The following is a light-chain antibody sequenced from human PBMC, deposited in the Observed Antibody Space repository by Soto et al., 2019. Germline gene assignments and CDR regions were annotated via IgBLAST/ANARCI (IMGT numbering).Light chain of an antibody. CDR2: AAS. J-gene: IGKJ2*01. Sequence: DIQMTQSPSSLSASLGDRVTITCRASQTISVYLNWYQQKPGNAPQLLIYAASILQSGVPSRFSARGSGTDFRLTISSLQPEDFATYYCQQSYISPFTFGQGTNLEIK. V-gene: IGKV1-39*01. CDR3: QQSYISPFT. CDR1: QTISVY.